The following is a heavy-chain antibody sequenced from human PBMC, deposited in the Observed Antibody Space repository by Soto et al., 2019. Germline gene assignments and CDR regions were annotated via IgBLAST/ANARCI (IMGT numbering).Heavy chain of an antibody. J-gene: IGHJ6*03. CDR1: GFPFSSYA. Sequence: GGSLRLSCAASGFPFSSYAMSWVRQAPGKGLEWVSAISGSGGSTYYADSVKGRFTISRDNSKNTLYLQMNSLRAEDTAVYYCAKCRVPAATPYYMDVWGKGTTVTVSS. CDR3: AKCRVPAATPYYMDV. D-gene: IGHD2-2*01. CDR2: ISGSGGST. V-gene: IGHV3-23*01.